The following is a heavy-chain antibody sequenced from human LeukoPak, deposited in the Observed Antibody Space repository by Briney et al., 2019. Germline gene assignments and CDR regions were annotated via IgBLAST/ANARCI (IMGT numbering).Heavy chain of an antibody. D-gene: IGHD6-19*01. CDR3: ARRPRSIAVAIE. V-gene: IGHV4-34*01. J-gene: IGHJ4*02. Sequence: GSLRLSCAASGFTFSSYWMSWVRQAPGKGLEWIGEINHSGSTNYNPSLKGRVTISVDTSKNQFSLKLSSVTAADTAVYYCARRPRSIAVAIEWGQGTLVTVSS. CDR1: GFTFSSYW. CDR2: INHSGST.